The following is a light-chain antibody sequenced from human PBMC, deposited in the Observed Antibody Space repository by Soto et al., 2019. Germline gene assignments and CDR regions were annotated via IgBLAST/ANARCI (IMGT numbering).Light chain of an antibody. CDR1: NSNIETNT. V-gene: IGLV1-44*01. CDR2: EVR. J-gene: IGLJ2*01. CDR3: SSYTDTGTHVV. Sequence: QSVLTQPPSASGTPGQRVTISCSGSNSNIETNTVNWYQQLPGTAPKLMIYEVRNRPSGVSNRFSGSKSGTTASLTISGLQAEDEADYYCSSYTDTGTHVVFGGGTKLTVL.